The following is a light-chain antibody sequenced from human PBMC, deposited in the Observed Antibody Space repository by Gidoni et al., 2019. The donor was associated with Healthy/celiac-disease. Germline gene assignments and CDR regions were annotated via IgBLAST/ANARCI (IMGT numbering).Light chain of an antibody. CDR3: QAWDSSTAYV. Sequence: SSELTHPPSVSASPGPTASITCSGDRFGDKYACWYQQKPGQSPVLVNYQGSKRPSGLPALFACYTSRNTTTLTISGTQAMDEADYCCQAWDSSTAYVFGTGTKVTVL. CDR1: RFGDKY. J-gene: IGLJ1*01. CDR2: QGS. V-gene: IGLV3-1*01.